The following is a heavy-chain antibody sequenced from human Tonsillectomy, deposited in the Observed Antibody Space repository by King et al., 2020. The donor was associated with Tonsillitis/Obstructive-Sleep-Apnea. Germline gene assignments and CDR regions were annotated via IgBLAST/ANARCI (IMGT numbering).Heavy chain of an antibody. D-gene: IGHD4-23*01. J-gene: IGHJ4*02. CDR2: IWYDGSNK. CDR1: GFTFSSYG. CDR3: ARDLGREKVVTPKY. Sequence: VQLVQSGGGVVQPGRSLRLSCAASGFTFSSYGMHWVRQAPGKGLEWVAVIWYDGSNKYYADSVKGRFTISRDNSKNTLYLQMNSLRAEDTAVYYCARDLGREKVVTPKYLGQGTLVTVSS. V-gene: IGHV3-33*01.